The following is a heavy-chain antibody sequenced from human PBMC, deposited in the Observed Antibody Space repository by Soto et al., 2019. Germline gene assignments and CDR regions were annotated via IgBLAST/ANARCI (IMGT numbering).Heavy chain of an antibody. V-gene: IGHV3-74*01. Sequence: EVQLVESGGGLVQPGGSLRLSCAASGFTFSTYWMHWVRQAPGKGLVWVSRINSDGSTTNYADSVKGRFTISRDNAKNTLYLQMNSLRAEGTAGYYCARDAYYDMGVWGQGTTVPVSS. CDR2: INSDGSTT. CDR1: GFTFSTYW. CDR3: ARDAYYDMGV. J-gene: IGHJ6*01.